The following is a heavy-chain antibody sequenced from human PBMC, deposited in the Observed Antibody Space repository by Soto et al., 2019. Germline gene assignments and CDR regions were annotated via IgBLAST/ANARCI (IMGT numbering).Heavy chain of an antibody. CDR2: INHSGST. V-gene: IGHV4-34*01. CDR1: GGSFSGYY. D-gene: IGHD3-3*01. J-gene: IGHJ6*02. Sequence: SETLSLTCAVYGGSFSGYYWSWIRQPPGKGLEWIGEINHSGSTNYNPSLKSRVTISVDTSKNQFSLKLSSVTAADTAVYYCARKGEYDFWSGYYYYYYGMDVWGQGTTVTVSS. CDR3: ARKGEYDFWSGYYYYYYGMDV.